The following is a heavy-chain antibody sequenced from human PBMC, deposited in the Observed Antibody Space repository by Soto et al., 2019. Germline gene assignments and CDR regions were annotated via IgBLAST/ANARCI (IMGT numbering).Heavy chain of an antibody. CDR3: ARAAGATPTALYYYYYYGMDV. Sequence: SVKVSFKASGGTLSSYAISWVRQAPGQGLEWMGGIIPIFGTANYAQKFQGRVTITADESTSTAYMELSSLRSEDTAVYYCARAAGATPTALYYYYYYGMDVWGQGTTVTVSS. D-gene: IGHD1-26*01. CDR1: GGTLSSYA. CDR2: IIPIFGTA. J-gene: IGHJ6*02. V-gene: IGHV1-69*13.